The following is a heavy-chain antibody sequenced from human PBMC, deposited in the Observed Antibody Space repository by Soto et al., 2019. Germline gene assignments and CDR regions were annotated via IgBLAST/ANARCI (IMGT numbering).Heavy chain of an antibody. V-gene: IGHV3-7*05. Sequence: EVQLVESGGGLVQPGGSLSLSCVASGFSFGSSWMTWVRQAPGKGLEWVANIKKDGSQISYLDSVRGRFTISRDNAKNSLYRQMNSLRAEDTALYYYARDVSPGSSSLYLDAFDIWGQGTMVTVSA. J-gene: IGHJ3*02. CDR3: ARDVSPGSSSLYLDAFDI. D-gene: IGHD6-13*01. CDR2: IKKDGSQI. CDR1: GFSFGSSW.